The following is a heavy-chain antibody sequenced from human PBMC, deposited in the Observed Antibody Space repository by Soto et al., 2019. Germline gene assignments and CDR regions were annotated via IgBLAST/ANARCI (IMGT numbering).Heavy chain of an antibody. CDR3: ATEPIYYNDGSGYYPLGH. CDR1: GYTFATYG. Sequence: QVQLVQSGAEVKKPGASVKVSCKASGYTFATYGFSWVRQAPGQGLECVGWISAHNGDTHYSQKFQGRVTPTKDTSPNTALLELRSLTSDDTAVYFCATEPIYYNDGSGYYPLGHWGQGTLVTVSS. D-gene: IGHD3-22*01. CDR2: ISAHNGDT. J-gene: IGHJ4*02. V-gene: IGHV1-18*04.